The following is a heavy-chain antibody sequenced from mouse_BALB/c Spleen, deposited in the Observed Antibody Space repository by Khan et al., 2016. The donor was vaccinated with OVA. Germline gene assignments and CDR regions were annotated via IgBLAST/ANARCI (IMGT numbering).Heavy chain of an antibody. Sequence: EVELVESGGDLVKPGGSLKLSCAVSGFTFSSYVMSWVRQTPERRLEWVASISSGGTTAYPDSVKGRFTISRDNARNIMYLQMSSLRSEDTAMYYCAREAYGYDEYYVDSWGQGTTLTVSS. J-gene: IGHJ2*01. CDR3: AREAYGYDEYYVDS. CDR1: GFTFSSYV. V-gene: IGHV5-6-5*01. CDR2: ISSGGTT. D-gene: IGHD2-14*01.